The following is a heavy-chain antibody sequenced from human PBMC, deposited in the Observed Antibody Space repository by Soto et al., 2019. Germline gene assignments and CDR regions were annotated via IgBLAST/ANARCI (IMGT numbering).Heavy chain of an antibody. Sequence: SETLSLTCTVSGGSISSGDYYWSWIRQPPGKGLEWIGYIYDSGSTYYNPSLKSRVTISVDTSKNQFSLKLSSVTAADTAVYYCAREGRGDCSSTSCYGPWGQGTLVTVSS. CDR2: IYDSGST. J-gene: IGHJ5*02. CDR3: AREGRGDCSSTSCYGP. CDR1: GGSISSGDYY. D-gene: IGHD2-2*01. V-gene: IGHV4-30-4*01.